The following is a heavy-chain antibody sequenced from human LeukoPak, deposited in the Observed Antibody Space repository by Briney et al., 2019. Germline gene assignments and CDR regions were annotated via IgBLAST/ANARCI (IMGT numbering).Heavy chain of an antibody. V-gene: IGHV3-48*03. CDR1: GLTFSSYE. Sequence: PGGSLRLSCAASGLTFSSYEMTWVGQAPGKGLEWVSYISSSGSTIYYADSVKGRFTISRDNAKNSLYLQMNSLRAEDTAVYYCATLYDSSGYYPGIDYWGQGTLVTVSS. D-gene: IGHD3-22*01. CDR2: ISSSGSTI. J-gene: IGHJ4*02. CDR3: ATLYDSSGYYPGIDY.